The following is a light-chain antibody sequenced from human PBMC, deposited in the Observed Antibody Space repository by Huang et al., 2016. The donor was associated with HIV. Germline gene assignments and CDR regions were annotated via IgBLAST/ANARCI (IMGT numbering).Light chain of an antibody. CDR2: AAS. V-gene: IGKV1-16*02. J-gene: IGKJ2*01. Sequence: DIHMTQSPSSLSASVGDRVTITCRTSQDVSIHLAWLQQKPGQAPKPLIFAASRLQTGVPSKFSGSGSGTHFTLTISSLQPEDFATYYCQQYNEYPYTFGQGTRLEIK. CDR1: QDVSIH. CDR3: QQYNEYPYT.